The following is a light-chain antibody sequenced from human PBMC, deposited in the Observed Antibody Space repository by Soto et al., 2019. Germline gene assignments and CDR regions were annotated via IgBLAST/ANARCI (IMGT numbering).Light chain of an antibody. Sequence: QSALTQPRSVSGSPGQSVTLSCTGTSSDVGGYHYVSWYQHHPGKAPKIIIYDVNKRPSGVPDRFSGSKSGNTASLTISGLPTEDEADYYCCSYAGSYTLVFGGGTQLTVL. V-gene: IGLV2-11*01. CDR3: CSYAGSYTLV. CDR2: DVN. J-gene: IGLJ2*01. CDR1: SSDVGGYHY.